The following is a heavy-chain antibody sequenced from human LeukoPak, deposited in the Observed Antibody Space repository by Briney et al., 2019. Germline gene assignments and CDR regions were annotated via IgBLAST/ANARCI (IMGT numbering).Heavy chain of an antibody. CDR3: ARGRSSTYYYDSSGYFNP. V-gene: IGHV4-34*01. D-gene: IGHD3-22*01. CDR2: INHSGST. J-gene: IGHJ5*02. CDR1: GGSFSGYY. Sequence: SETLSLTCAVYGGSFSGYYWSWVRQPPGKVLEWIGEINHSGSTNYNPSLKSRVTISVDTSKNQFSLKLSSVTAADTAVYYCARGRSSTYYYDSSGYFNPWGQGTLVPSPQ.